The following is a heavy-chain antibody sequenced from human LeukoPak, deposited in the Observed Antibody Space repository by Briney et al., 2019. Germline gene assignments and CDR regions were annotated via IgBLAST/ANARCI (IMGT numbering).Heavy chain of an antibody. CDR1: GFNFNQDA. CDR3: ARDPPYDSSGYYGSFDY. CDR2: IWFDGSHQ. V-gene: IGHV3-33*01. J-gene: IGHJ4*02. D-gene: IGHD3-22*01. Sequence: PGGSLRLSCAASGFNFNQDAMHWVRQAPGKGLEWVGYIWFDGSHQYYGDSVKGRFTISRDNSNNMVYLEMNSLRAEDTAVYYCARDPPYDSSGYYGSFDYWGQGTLVTVSS.